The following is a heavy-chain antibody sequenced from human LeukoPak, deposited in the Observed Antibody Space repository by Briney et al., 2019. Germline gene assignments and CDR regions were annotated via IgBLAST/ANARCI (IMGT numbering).Heavy chain of an antibody. J-gene: IGHJ4*02. Sequence: SETLSLTCTVSGDSISSSSYYWGWIRQPPGKGLEWIGNIYYSGSTYYNPSLKSRVTMSVDTSKNQFSLKLSSVTAADTAVYYWGRGGGGYRSGWPHDYWGQGTLVTVSS. V-gene: IGHV4-39*07. D-gene: IGHD6-19*01. CDR2: IYYSGST. CDR3: GRGGGGYRSGWPHDY. CDR1: GDSISSSSYY.